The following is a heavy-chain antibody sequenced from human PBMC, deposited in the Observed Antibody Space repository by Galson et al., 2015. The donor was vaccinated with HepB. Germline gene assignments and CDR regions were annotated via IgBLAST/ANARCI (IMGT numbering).Heavy chain of an antibody. D-gene: IGHD5-24*01. CDR2: INAGNGNT. V-gene: IGHV1-3*01. CDR3: ARDLGWLQPPLYYYYYMDV. CDR1: GYTFTSYA. J-gene: IGHJ6*03. Sequence: SVKVSCKASGYTFTSYAMHWVRQAPGQRLEWMGWINAGNGNTKYSQKFQGRVTITRDTSASTAYMELSSLRSEDTAVYYCARDLGWLQPPLYYYYYMDVWGKGTTVTVSS.